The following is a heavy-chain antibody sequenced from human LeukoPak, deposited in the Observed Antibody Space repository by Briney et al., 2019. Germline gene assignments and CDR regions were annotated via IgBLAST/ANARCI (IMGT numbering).Heavy chain of an antibody. J-gene: IGHJ5*02. CDR1: GGSISSYY. CDR2: IYYSGST. V-gene: IGHV4-59*01. CDR3: ARDMVERDMVRSLGWFDP. D-gene: IGHD5-18*01. Sequence: NASETLSLTCTVSGGSISSYYWSWIRQPPGKGLEWIGYIYYSGSTNYNPSLKSRVTISVDTSKNQFSLKLSSVTAADTAVYYCARDMVERDMVRSLGWFDPWGQGTLVTVSS.